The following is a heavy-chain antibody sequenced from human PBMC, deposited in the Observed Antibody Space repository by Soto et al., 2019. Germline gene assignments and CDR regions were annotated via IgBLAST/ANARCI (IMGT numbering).Heavy chain of an antibody. CDR3: VRERRGYSYADP. D-gene: IGHD5-18*01. Sequence: GGSLRLSCAASGFTCSSYAMSWVRQAPGKGLECVSAISGSAANTYYTDSVKGRFTISGDNFKNTLYLQMNSLGAADSAMFYCVRERRGYSYADPSGQGPLVTVSS. V-gene: IGHV3-23*01. CDR2: ISGSAANT. CDR1: GFTCSSYA. J-gene: IGHJ5*02.